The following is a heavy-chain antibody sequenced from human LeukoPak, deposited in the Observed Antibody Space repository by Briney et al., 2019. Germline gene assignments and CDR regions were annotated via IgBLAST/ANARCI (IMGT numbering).Heavy chain of an antibody. Sequence: GGSLRLSCVASGLPIADFAMHWVRQAPGKGLKWVSLISGDGVSTFYADSVKGRFSISRDNSKNSLSLEMNSLRTEDTAMYYCARESGKFDYWGQGTLVAVSS. CDR2: ISGDGVST. CDR1: GLPIADFA. J-gene: IGHJ4*02. CDR3: ARESGKFDY. V-gene: IGHV3-43*02.